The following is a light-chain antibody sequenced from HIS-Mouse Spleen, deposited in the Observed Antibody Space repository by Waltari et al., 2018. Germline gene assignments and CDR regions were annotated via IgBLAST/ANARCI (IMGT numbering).Light chain of an antibody. CDR2: GAS. V-gene: IGKV3-15*01. J-gene: IGKJ4*01. Sequence: EIVMTQSPATLSVSLGERATLACRPSQSVSSNLAWYQQKPGQAPRLLIYGASTRATGIPARFSGSGSGTEFTLTISSLQSEDFAVYYCQQYNNWPQLTFGGGTKVEIK. CDR1: QSVSSN. CDR3: QQYNNWPQLT.